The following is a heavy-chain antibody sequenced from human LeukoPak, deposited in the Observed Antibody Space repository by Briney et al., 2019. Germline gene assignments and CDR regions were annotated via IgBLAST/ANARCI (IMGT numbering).Heavy chain of an antibody. CDR1: GFTVSSNY. V-gene: IGHV3-66*01. Sequence: QAGGSLRLSCAASGFTVSSNYMSWVRQAPGKGLEWVSVIYSGGSTYYADSVKGRFTISRDNSKNTLYLRMNCLRAEDTAVYYCARIRRFPNWFDPWGQGTLVTVSS. CDR3: ARIRRFPNWFDP. CDR2: IYSGGST. D-gene: IGHD2-21*01. J-gene: IGHJ5*02.